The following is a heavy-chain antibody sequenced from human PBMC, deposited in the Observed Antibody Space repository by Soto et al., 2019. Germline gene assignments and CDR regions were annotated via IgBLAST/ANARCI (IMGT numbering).Heavy chain of an antibody. V-gene: IGHV3-30*18. J-gene: IGHJ6*02. Sequence: GGSLRLSCAASGFTFSSYGMHWVRQAPGKGLEWVAVISYDGSNKYYADSVKGRFTISRDNSKNTLYLQMNSLRAEDTAVYYCAKDKEVELATGVDYYYYGMDVWGQGTTVTVSS. CDR3: AKDKEVELATGVDYYYYGMDV. CDR2: ISYDGSNK. CDR1: GFTFSSYG. D-gene: IGHD1-7*01.